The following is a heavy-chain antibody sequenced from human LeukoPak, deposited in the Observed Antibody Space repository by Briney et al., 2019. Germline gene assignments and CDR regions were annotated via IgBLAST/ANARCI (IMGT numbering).Heavy chain of an antibody. V-gene: IGHV3-30*04. Sequence: GRSLRLSCAVSGFTFSTYAIDWVRQAPGKGLEWVSVISHDGGSKHYADSVKGRFTISRDNSKNTQYLQMNSLRVEDTAVYYCVRDFDYWGQGTLVTVSS. CDR3: VRDFDY. CDR1: GFTFSTYA. J-gene: IGHJ4*02. CDR2: ISHDGGSK.